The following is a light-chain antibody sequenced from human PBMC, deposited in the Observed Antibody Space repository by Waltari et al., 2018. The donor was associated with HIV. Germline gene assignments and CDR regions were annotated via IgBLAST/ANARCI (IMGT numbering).Light chain of an antibody. CDR3: SSFSSSSTPYV. CDR2: EVS. V-gene: IGLV2-14*01. J-gene: IGLJ1*01. CDR1: SSNIGSNY. Sequence: QSVLTQPPSASGTPGQRVTISCSGSSSNIGSNYVHWYQQLPGRTPKLIIYEVSNRPSGVSNRFSGSKSGNTASLTISGLQPEDETDYYCSSFSSSSTPYVFGTGTKVTVL.